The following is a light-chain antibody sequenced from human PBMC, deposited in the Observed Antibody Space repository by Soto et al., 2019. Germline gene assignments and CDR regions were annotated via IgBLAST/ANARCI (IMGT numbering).Light chain of an antibody. Sequence: QSALTQPASVSGSPEQSITISCTGTSSDVGGYNYVSWYQQHPGKAPKLMIYEVSNRPSGVSNRFSGSKSGNTASLTISGLQAEGEADYYCSSYTSSSIDYVFGTGTKVTVL. J-gene: IGLJ1*01. CDR1: SSDVGGYNY. V-gene: IGLV2-14*01. CDR3: SSYTSSSIDYV. CDR2: EVS.